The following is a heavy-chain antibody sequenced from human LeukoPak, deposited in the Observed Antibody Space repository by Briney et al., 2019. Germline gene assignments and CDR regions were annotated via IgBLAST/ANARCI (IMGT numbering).Heavy chain of an antibody. J-gene: IGHJ5*02. CDR1: GGSISSSSYY. CDR3: ARGPPRFDP. CDR2: IYYSGST. V-gene: IGHV4-39*01. Sequence: SETLSLTCTVSGGSISSSSYYWGWIRQPPGKGLEYIGSIYYSGSTYYNPSLKSRVTISVDTSKNQFSLKLSSVTAADTAVYYCARGPPRFDPWGQGTLVTVSS.